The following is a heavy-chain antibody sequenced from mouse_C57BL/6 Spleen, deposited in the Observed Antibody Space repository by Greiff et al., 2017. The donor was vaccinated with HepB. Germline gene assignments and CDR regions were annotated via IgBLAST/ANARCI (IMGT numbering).Heavy chain of an antibody. J-gene: IGHJ1*03. CDR2: IDPNSGGT. Sequence: QVQLQQPGAELVKPGASVKLSCKASGYTFTSYWMHWVKQRPGRGLEWIGRIDPNSGGTKYNEKFKSKATLTVDKPSSTAYIQLSSLTSEDSAVYYCAREGYYYGSSWYFDVWGTGTTVTVSS. D-gene: IGHD1-1*01. CDR3: AREGYYYGSSWYFDV. V-gene: IGHV1-72*01. CDR1: GYTFTSYW.